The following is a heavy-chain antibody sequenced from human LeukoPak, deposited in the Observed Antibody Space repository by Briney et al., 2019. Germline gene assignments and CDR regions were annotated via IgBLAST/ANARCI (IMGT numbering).Heavy chain of an antibody. V-gene: IGHV4-4*07. J-gene: IGHJ4*02. CDR1: GGSISSYY. CDR2: IYTSGST. Sequence: TSETLSLTCTVSGGSISSYYWSWIRQPAGKGLEWIGRIYTSGSTNYNPSLKSRVTISVDTSKNQFSLKLSSVTAADTAVYYCARVRHGSGSPFVDYWGQGTLVTVSS. CDR3: ARVRHGSGSPFVDY. D-gene: IGHD3-10*01.